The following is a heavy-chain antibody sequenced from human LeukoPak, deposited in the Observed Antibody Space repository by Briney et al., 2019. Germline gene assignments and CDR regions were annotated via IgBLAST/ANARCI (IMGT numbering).Heavy chain of an antibody. Sequence: PGGSLRLSCAASGFTVSSNYMSWVRQAPGKGLEWVSSISSSSSYIYYADSVKGRFTISRDNAKDSLYLQMNSLRAEDTAVYYCARDGNPFGYCSGGSCYFDYWGQGTLVTVSS. CDR1: GFTVSSNY. V-gene: IGHV3-21*01. CDR3: ARDGNPFGYCSGGSCYFDY. D-gene: IGHD2-15*01. CDR2: ISSSSSYI. J-gene: IGHJ4*02.